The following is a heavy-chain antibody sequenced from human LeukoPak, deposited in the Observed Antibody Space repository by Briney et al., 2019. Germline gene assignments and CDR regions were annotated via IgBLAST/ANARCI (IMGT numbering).Heavy chain of an antibody. CDR2: IKSQTDGGTT. V-gene: IGHV3-15*01. CDR1: GFPLSNDW. CDR3: TAYVASTAWIDS. D-gene: IGHD3-16*01. J-gene: IGHJ4*02. Sequence: GGSQTLLRAASGFPLSNDWMIWVRQAPGKGLEWVGRIKSQTDGGTTDYAAPVKGRFTISRDDSKNTLYLQMNSLKTEDTALYYCTAYVASTAWIDSWGQGTLVTVSS.